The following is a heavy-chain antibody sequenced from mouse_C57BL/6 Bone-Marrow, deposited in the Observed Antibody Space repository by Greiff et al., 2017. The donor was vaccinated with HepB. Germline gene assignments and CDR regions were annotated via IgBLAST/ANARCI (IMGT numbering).Heavy chain of an antibody. Sequence: EVMLVESGGGLVQPKGSLKLSCAASGFSFNTYAMNWVRQAPGKGLEWVARIRSKSNNYATYYADSVKDRFTISRDDSESMLYLQMNNLKTEDTAMYYCVRQITTVVAYWYFDVWGTGTTVTVSS. V-gene: IGHV10-1*01. CDR1: GFSFNTYA. D-gene: IGHD1-1*01. J-gene: IGHJ1*03. CDR2: IRSKSNNYAT. CDR3: VRQITTVVAYWYFDV.